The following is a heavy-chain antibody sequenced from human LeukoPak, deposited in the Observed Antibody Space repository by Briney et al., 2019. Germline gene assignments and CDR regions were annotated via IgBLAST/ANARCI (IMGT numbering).Heavy chain of an antibody. Sequence: SVKVSCKASGGTFSSYANSWVRQAPGQGLEWMGGIIPIFGTANYAQKFQGRVTITTDESTSTAYMELSSLRSEDTAVYYCASCSSTSCHEDYHYYMDVWGKGTTVTVSS. CDR3: ASCSSTSCHEDYHYYMDV. J-gene: IGHJ6*03. CDR1: GGTFSSYA. CDR2: IIPIFGTA. V-gene: IGHV1-69*05. D-gene: IGHD2-2*01.